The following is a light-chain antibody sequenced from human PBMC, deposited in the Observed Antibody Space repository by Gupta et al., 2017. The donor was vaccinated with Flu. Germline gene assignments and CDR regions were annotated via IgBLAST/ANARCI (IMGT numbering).Light chain of an antibody. CDR1: SSDVGCYIH. V-gene: IGLV2-14*04. Sequence: TSSDVGCYIHGSWYQQHPGNAPKLMIHDVTHRPSGISNRFSGSKSGNTASLTISGLQAEDEADYYCTSYTNSNTWVFGGGTKLTVL. CDR2: DVT. J-gene: IGLJ3*02. CDR3: TSYTNSNTWV.